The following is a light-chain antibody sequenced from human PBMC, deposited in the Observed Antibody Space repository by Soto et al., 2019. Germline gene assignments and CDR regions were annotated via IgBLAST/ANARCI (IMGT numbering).Light chain of an antibody. Sequence: EIVRTQSPATLSVSPGDSATLSCRASQTISSNLAWYQQRPGQAPRLLIHGASTRATGVPARFSGSGSGTEFTLTISSLQSEDFAVYYCQQYHNWPPQYTFGQGTKLQIK. CDR2: GAS. V-gene: IGKV3-15*01. CDR1: QTISSN. CDR3: QQYHNWPPQYT. J-gene: IGKJ2*01.